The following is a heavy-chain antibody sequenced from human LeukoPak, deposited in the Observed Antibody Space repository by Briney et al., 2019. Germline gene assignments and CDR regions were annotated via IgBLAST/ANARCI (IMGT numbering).Heavy chain of an antibody. CDR1: GFTFSSYG. J-gene: IGHJ6*02. D-gene: IGHD3-10*01. V-gene: IGHV3-30*18. Sequence: PGRSLRLSCAASGFTFSSYGMHWVRQAPGKGLEWVAVISYDGSNKYYADSVKGRFTISGDNSKNTLYLQMNSLRAEDTAVYYCAKDNSYYYGSGSSDYGMDVWGQGTTVTVSS. CDR2: ISYDGSNK. CDR3: AKDNSYYYGSGSSDYGMDV.